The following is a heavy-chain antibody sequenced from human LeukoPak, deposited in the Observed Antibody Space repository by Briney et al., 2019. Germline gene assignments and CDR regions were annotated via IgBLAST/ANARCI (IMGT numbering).Heavy chain of an antibody. J-gene: IGHJ5*02. V-gene: IGHV3-7*01. CDR3: ALQRGGYCSSTSCRLNWFDP. Sequence: GGSLRLSCAASGFTFSSYWMSWVRQAPGKGLEWVANIKQDGSEKYYVDSVKGRFTISRDNAKNSLYLQMNSLRAEDTAVYYCALQRGGYCSSTSCRLNWFDPWGQGTLVTVSS. D-gene: IGHD2-2*01. CDR2: IKQDGSEK. CDR1: GFTFSSYW.